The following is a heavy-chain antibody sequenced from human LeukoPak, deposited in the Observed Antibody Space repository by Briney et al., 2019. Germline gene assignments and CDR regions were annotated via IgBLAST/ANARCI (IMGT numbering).Heavy chain of an antibody. Sequence: GGSLRLSCAASGFTFSSYAMYWVRQAPGKGLEWVSGIFGSGGSTHYADSVKGRFTISRDNSKNTVYLQMNSLRAEDTAVYCCAKTTTGYSSGRYPGWPVDYWGQGTLVTVSS. CDR3: AKTTTGYSSGRYPGWPVDY. V-gene: IGHV3-23*01. CDR1: GFTFSSYA. CDR2: IFGSGGST. J-gene: IGHJ4*02. D-gene: IGHD6-19*01.